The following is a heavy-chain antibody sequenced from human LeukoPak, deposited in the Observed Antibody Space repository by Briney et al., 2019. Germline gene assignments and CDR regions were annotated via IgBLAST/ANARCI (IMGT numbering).Heavy chain of an antibody. CDR3: ATSGTSNWFDP. CDR2: MNPNSGNT. V-gene: IGHV1-8*01. D-gene: IGHD3-10*01. Sequence: ASVKVSCKASGYTFTSYDINWVRQATGQGLEWMGGMNPNSGNTGYAQKFQGRVTMNRNTSISTAYMELSSLRSEDTAVYYCATSGTSNWFDPWGQGTLVTVSS. CDR1: GYTFTSYD. J-gene: IGHJ5*02.